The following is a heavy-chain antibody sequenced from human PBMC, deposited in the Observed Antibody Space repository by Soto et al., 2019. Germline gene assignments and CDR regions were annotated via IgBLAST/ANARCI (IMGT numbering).Heavy chain of an antibody. V-gene: IGHV3-13*01. CDR3: ARGKYYYGSGSPQDMDV. J-gene: IGHJ6*03. CDR2: IGTAGDT. D-gene: IGHD3-10*01. Sequence: EVQLVESGGGLVQPGGSLRLSCAASGFTFSSYDMHWVRQATGKGLEWVSAIGTAGDTYYPGSVKGRFTISRENAKNSLYLQMNSLRAGGTAVYYCARGKYYYGSGSPQDMDVWGKGTTVTVSS. CDR1: GFTFSSYD.